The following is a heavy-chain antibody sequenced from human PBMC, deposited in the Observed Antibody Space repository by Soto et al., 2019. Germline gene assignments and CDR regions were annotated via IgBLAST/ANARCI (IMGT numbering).Heavy chain of an antibody. CDR2: IKSKTDGGTT. D-gene: IGHD6-19*01. CDR3: ARDLEAVVAVAGTTNWFDP. J-gene: IGHJ5*02. V-gene: IGHV3-15*07. CDR1: GFTFSNAW. Sequence: PGGSLRLSCAASGFTFSNAWMNWVRQAPGKGLEWVGRIKSKTDGGTTDYAAPVKGRFTISRDNSKNTLYLQMNSLRAEDTAVYYCARDLEAVVAVAGTTNWFDPWGQGTLVTVSS.